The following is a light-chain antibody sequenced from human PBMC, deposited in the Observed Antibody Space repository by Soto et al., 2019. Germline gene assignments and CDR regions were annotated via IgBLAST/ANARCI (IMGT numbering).Light chain of an antibody. CDR3: CLYTTCNTGQIV. CDR1: SSDVGGYNY. CDR2: DVS. J-gene: IGLJ1*01. Sequence: QSALTQPASVSGSPGQSITISCTGTSSDVGGYNYVSWYQQHPGKAPKFMIYDVSNRPSVVSNRFSGSKSGNTASLTISGLQAEDEADYYCCLYTTCNTGQIVFGTGTKLTVL. V-gene: IGLV2-14*01.